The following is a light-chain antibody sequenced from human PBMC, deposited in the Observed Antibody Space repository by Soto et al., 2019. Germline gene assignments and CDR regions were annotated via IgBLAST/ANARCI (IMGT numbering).Light chain of an antibody. J-gene: IGKJ1*01. CDR3: QQYSIWRT. CDR2: GAS. CDR1: QSVSSN. V-gene: IGKV3-15*01. Sequence: EIVMTQSAATLSVSPGERATLSCRASQSVSSNLAWYQQKPGQAPRLLIYGASTRATGIPARFSGSASGTESTLTISSLQSEDFAVYYCQQYSIWRTFGQGTKVDIK.